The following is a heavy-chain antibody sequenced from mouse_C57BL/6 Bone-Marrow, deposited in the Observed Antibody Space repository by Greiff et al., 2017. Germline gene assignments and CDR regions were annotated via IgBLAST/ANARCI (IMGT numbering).Heavy chain of an antibody. CDR3: ARGGYDYDERYYAMDY. V-gene: IGHV5-12*01. D-gene: IGHD2-4*01. CDR1: GFTFSDYY. Sequence: EVKLVESGGGLVQPGGSLKLSCAASGFTFSDYYMYWVRQTPEKRLEWVAYISNGGGSTYYPDTVKGRFTISRDNAKNTLYLQMSRLKSEDTAMYYCARGGYDYDERYYAMDYWGQGTSVTVSS. J-gene: IGHJ4*01. CDR2: ISNGGGST.